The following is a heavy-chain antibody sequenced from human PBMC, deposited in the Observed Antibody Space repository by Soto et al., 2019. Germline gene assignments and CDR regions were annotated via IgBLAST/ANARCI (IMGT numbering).Heavy chain of an antibody. V-gene: IGHV3-30*18. CDR3: GKDWVLAVAGTHGMDV. CDR1: GFTFSSYG. J-gene: IGHJ6*02. CDR2: ISYDGSNK. Sequence: QVQLVESGGGVVQPGRSLRLSCAASGFTFSSYGMHWVRQAPGKGLEWVAVISYDGSNKYYADSVKGRFTISRDNSKNTLYLQMKGLRAEDTDAYFWGKDWVLAVAGTHGMDVWGQGTTVTVSS. D-gene: IGHD6-19*01.